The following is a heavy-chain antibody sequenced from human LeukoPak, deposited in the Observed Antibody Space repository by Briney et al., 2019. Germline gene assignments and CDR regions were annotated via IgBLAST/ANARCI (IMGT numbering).Heavy chain of an antibody. CDR1: GFTFSSYA. CDR2: ISGSGGST. D-gene: IGHD2-15*01. V-gene: IGHV3-23*01. J-gene: IGHJ3*02. CDR3: ANGYCSGGSCYNDAFDI. Sequence: GGSLRLSRAASGFTFSSYAMSWVRQAPGKGLEWVSAISGSGGSTYYADSVKGRFTISRDNSKNTLYLQMNSLRAEDTAVYYCANGYCSGGSCYNDAFDIWGQGTMVTVSS.